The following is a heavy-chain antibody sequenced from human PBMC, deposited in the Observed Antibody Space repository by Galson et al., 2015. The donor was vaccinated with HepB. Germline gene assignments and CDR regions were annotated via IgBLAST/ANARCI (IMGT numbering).Heavy chain of an antibody. CDR3: AWGALVAVVGGTQNNWCDP. V-gene: IGHV1-18*01. J-gene: IGHJ5*02. D-gene: IGHD2-15*01. Sequence: SVKVSCKASGYTFSSYSITWVRQAPGQGLEWVGWFSPYNRETNFARKFQGRVTMTTDSFTSTAYMELRSLRPDDTAVYYCAWGALVAVVGGTQNNWCDPWGQGTLFTVSS. CDR1: GYTFSSYS. CDR2: FSPYNRET.